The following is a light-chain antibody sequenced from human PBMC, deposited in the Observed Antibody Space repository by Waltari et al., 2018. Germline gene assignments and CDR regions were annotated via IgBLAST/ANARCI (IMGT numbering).Light chain of an antibody. J-gene: IGKJ5*01. V-gene: IGKV1-16*01. CDR3: QQYSSNPIT. CDR2: DAS. CDR1: RGINTY. Sequence: DVQMPQSTSSLSASVGDSVTITCRASRGINTYLDWFLQKPGEAPKSLIYDASRLQSGVPSRFSGSGSGTDFTLTISSLQPEDFGNYYCQQYSSNPITFGQGSRLEIK.